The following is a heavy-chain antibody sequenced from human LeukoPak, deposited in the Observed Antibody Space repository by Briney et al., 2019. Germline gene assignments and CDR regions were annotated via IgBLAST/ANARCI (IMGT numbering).Heavy chain of an antibody. Sequence: GEALKISCKGSGYSFTSYWLGWGRQMPGKGLERMGIIYPGDSDTRYSRSFQVQVTISADKSISTAYLQWSSLKASDTAMYYCARRGIAAAGTGYYYYGMDVWGQGTTVTVSS. V-gene: IGHV5-51*01. CDR1: GYSFTSYW. CDR3: ARRGIAAAGTGYYYYGMDV. J-gene: IGHJ6*02. CDR2: IYPGDSDT. D-gene: IGHD6-13*01.